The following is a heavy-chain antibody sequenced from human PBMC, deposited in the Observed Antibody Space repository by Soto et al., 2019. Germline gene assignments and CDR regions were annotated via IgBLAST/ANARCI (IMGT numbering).Heavy chain of an antibody. V-gene: IGHV3-7*04. CDR2: IKQDGSEK. CDR3: ARVCSSTSCYGVIDY. CDR1: GFTFSSYW. Sequence: GGSLRLSCAASGFTFSSYWMSWVRQAPGKGLEWVANIKQDGSEKYYVDSVKGRFTISRDNAKNSLYLQMNSLRAEDTAVYYCARVCSSTSCYGVIDYWGQGTLVTAPQ. J-gene: IGHJ4*02. D-gene: IGHD2-2*01.